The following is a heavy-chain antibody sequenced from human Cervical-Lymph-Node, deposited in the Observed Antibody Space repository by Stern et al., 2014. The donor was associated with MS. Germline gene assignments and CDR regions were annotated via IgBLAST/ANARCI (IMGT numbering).Heavy chain of an antibody. CDR1: GDTFTDYA. Sequence: VQLVQSGAEVKKPGSSVKVSCKASGDTFTDYAISWVRQAPGQGPEWMGGITPIFGSADYAQKFQGRLTIAADRSTSTAYMDLSSLTAEDADVYYCAREVGSLAMDVWGQGTTVIVSS. V-gene: IGHV1-69*06. J-gene: IGHJ6*01. CDR2: ITPIFGSA. D-gene: IGHD1-1*01. CDR3: AREVGSLAMDV.